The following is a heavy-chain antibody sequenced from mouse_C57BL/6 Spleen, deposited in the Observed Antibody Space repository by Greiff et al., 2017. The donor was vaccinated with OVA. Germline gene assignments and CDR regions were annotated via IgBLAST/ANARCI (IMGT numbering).Heavy chain of an antibody. CDR2: IWRGGST. V-gene: IGHV2-5*01. D-gene: IGHD4-1*01. CDR3: AKKGLGQGAMDY. CDR1: GFSLTSYG. Sequence: VKLMESGPGLVQPSQSLSITCTVSGFSLTSYGVHWVRQSPGKGLEWLGVIWRGGSTDYNAAFMSRLSITKDNSKSQVFFKMNSLQADDTAIYYCAKKGLGQGAMDYWGQGTSVTVSS. J-gene: IGHJ4*01.